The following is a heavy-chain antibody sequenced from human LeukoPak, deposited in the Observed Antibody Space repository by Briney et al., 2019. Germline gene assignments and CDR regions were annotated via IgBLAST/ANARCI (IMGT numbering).Heavy chain of an antibody. CDR1: GDSVSSNSTA. CDR2: TYYRSKWYN. CDR3: ARDTGGYYDSSGYYDY. V-gene: IGHV6-1*01. J-gene: IGHJ4*02. Sequence: SQTLSLTCAISGDSVSSNSTAWNWIRQSPSRGLEWLGRTYYRSKWYNDYVVSVKSRITINTDTSKNQFSLQLNSVTPEDTDVYYCARDTGGYYDSSGYYDYWGQGTLVTVSS. D-gene: IGHD3-22*01.